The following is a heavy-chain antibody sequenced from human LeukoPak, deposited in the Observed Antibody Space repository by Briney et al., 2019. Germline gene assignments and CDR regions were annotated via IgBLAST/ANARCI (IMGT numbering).Heavy chain of an antibody. CDR2: VYYSGST. CDR1: GDSISSYY. J-gene: IGHJ4*02. Sequence: SETLSLTCTVSGDSISSYYWSWIRQPPGKGLEWIGYVYYSGSTSYNPSLKSRVTISVDASKNQFSLKLSSVTAADTAVYYCVADGSGSYSDYWGQGTLVTVSS. V-gene: IGHV4-59*08. CDR3: VADGSGSYSDY. D-gene: IGHD3-10*01.